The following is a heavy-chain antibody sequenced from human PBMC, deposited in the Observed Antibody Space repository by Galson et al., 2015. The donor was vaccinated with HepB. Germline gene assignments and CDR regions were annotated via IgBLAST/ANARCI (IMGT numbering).Heavy chain of an antibody. CDR1: GFTFSNSW. D-gene: IGHD1-26*01. V-gene: IGHV3-15*01. CDR2: IKSKTDVGTT. CDR3: TTVVGAPDY. Sequence: SLRLSCAASGFTFSNSWMSWVRQAPGKGLEWVGRIKSKTDVGTTDYAAPVKGRFTISRDDSKNTLYLQMNILKTEDTAVYYCTTVVGAPDYWGQGTLVTVSS. J-gene: IGHJ4*02.